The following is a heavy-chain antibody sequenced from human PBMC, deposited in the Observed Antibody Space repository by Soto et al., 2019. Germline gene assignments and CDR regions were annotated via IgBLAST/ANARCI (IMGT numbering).Heavy chain of an antibody. Sequence: SQTLSLTCALSGDSVSSNSAAWNWIRQSPSRGLEWLGRTYYRSKWFNDYAVSVKSRITINPDTSKNQISLQLNSVTPEDTAVYYCARDRGSSALLRRISGTTLYYGMDVWGQGTTVTVSS. CDR1: GDSVSSNSAA. CDR2: TYYRSKWFN. V-gene: IGHV6-1*01. CDR3: ARDRGSSALLRRISGTTLYYGMDV. D-gene: IGHD1-20*01. J-gene: IGHJ6*02.